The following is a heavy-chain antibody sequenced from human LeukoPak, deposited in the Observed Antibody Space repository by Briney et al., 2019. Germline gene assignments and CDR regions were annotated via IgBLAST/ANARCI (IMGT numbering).Heavy chain of an antibody. V-gene: IGHV3-30*02. D-gene: IGHD3-9*01. CDR3: AKGVKVPLLRYFSYYMDV. J-gene: IGHJ6*03. CDR2: IRYDGSNK. CDR1: GFTFSNYG. Sequence: PGGSLRLSCAASGFTFSNYGMHWVRQAPGKGLEWVAFIRYDGSNKYYADSVKGRFTISRDNSKNTLYLQMNSLRAEDTAVYYCAKGVKVPLLRYFSYYMDVWGKGTTVTISS.